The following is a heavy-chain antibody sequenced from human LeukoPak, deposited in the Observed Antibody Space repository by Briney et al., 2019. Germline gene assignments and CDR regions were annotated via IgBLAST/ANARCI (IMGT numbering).Heavy chain of an antibody. Sequence: ASVKVSCKASGYTFTSYGIGWVRQAPGQGLEWMGWMNPNSGNTGYAQKFQGRVTMTRNTSISTAYMELSSLRSEDTAVYYCAVDTAGILYYYYYGMDVWGQGTTVTVSS. CDR2: MNPNSGNT. J-gene: IGHJ6*02. CDR1: GYTFTSYG. CDR3: AVDTAGILYYYYYGMDV. D-gene: IGHD5-18*01. V-gene: IGHV1-8*02.